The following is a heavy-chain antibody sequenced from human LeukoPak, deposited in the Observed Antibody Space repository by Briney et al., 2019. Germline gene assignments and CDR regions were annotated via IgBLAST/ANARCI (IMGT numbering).Heavy chain of an antibody. Sequence: PSETLSLTCNVSGGSITRSRYHWSWIRQPAGKGLEWIGRIYTSGSTSYNPSLKSRVTISLDTSNNQFSLKVTSVTAADTAVYYCARVRWDQLPRGPNWFDPWGQGTLVTVSS. V-gene: IGHV4-61*02. D-gene: IGHD2-2*01. CDR1: GGSITRSRYH. J-gene: IGHJ5*02. CDR3: ARVRWDQLPRGPNWFDP. CDR2: IYTSGST.